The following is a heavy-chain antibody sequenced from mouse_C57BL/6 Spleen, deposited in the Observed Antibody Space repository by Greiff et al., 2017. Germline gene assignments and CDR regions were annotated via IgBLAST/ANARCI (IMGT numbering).Heavy chain of an antibody. D-gene: IGHD1-1*01. CDR3: AREDTTVVDPFAY. CDR1: GYTFTSYW. J-gene: IGHJ3*01. CDR2: IHPNSGST. V-gene: IGHV1-64*01. Sequence: QVQLQQPGAELVKPGASVKLSCKASGYTFTSYWMHWVKQRPGQGLEWIGMIHPNSGSTNYNEKFKSKATLTVDKSSSTAYMQLSSLTSEDSAVYDCAREDTTVVDPFAYWGQGTLVTVSA.